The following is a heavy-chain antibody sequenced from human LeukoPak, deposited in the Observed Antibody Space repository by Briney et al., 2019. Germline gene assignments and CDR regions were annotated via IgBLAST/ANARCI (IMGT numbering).Heavy chain of an antibody. V-gene: IGHV3-23*01. D-gene: IGHD2-2*01. CDR1: GLTFSFYA. CDR2: IGSSGGDT. CDR3: AKGATYCSSTSCPDAFDI. J-gene: IGHJ3*02. Sequence: GGSLRLSCAASGLTFSFYAMSWVRQAPGKGLEWVSAIGSSGGDTYYADSVKGRFTISRDNSKNTLYLQMNSLRAEDTAVYYCAKGATYCSSTSCPDAFDIWGQGTMVTVSS.